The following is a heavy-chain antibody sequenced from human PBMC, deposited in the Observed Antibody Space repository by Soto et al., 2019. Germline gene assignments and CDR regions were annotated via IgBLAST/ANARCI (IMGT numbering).Heavy chain of an antibody. J-gene: IGHJ6*02. V-gene: IGHV4-31*03. D-gene: IGHD3-3*01. Sequence: QVQLQESNPGLVKPSQTLSLTCTVSGGTTSSDGYYWSWIRLHPGKGLEWIGYIYYSGSTYYNPSLKSRATISVDRSKNQFSLKLSSVTAADTVVYYCASQSLFWTGSYREYYYYGMDVWGQGTTVTVSS. CDR1: GGTTSSDGYY. CDR3: ASQSLFWTGSYREYYYYGMDV. CDR2: IYYSGST.